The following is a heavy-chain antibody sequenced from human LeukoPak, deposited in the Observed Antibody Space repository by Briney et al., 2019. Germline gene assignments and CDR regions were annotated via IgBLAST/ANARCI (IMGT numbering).Heavy chain of an antibody. Sequence: PGGSLRLSCAASGFTFSTYWMTWVRQAAGKGLEWVTNIKEDGSGRYYVDSVKGRFTISRDNARNSLHLQMDSLRAEDTAVYYCARIELYGGQLLYWGQGTLVTVSS. CDR3: ARIELYGGQLLY. CDR1: GFTFSTYW. J-gene: IGHJ4*02. D-gene: IGHD4-23*01. V-gene: IGHV3-7*01. CDR2: IKEDGSGR.